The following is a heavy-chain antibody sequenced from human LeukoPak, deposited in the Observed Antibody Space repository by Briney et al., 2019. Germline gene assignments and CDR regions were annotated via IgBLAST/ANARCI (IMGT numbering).Heavy chain of an antibody. D-gene: IGHD3-22*01. CDR2: IYYSGST. CDR1: GGSISSYY. V-gene: IGHV4-59*01. J-gene: IGHJ6*02. Sequence: SETLSLTCTVSGGSISSYYWSWIRQPPGKGLEWIGYIYYSGSTNYNPSLKSRVAISVDTSKNQFSLKLSSVTAADTAVYYCARIRSAYYYDSSGYFVVDGMDVWGQGTTVTVSS. CDR3: ARIRSAYYYDSSGYFVVDGMDV.